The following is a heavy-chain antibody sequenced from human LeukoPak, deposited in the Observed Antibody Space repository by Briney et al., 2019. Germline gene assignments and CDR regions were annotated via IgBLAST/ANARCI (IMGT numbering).Heavy chain of an antibody. Sequence: PSEALSLTCTVSGGSISSYYWSWIRQPPGKGLEWIGYIYYSGSTNYNPSLKSRVTISVDTSKNQFSLKLSSVTAANTAVYYCARDNYDFWSGYYTRWFDPWGQGTLVTVSS. CDR1: GGSISSYY. CDR3: ARDNYDFWSGYYTRWFDP. V-gene: IGHV4-59*01. D-gene: IGHD3-3*01. CDR2: IYYSGST. J-gene: IGHJ5*02.